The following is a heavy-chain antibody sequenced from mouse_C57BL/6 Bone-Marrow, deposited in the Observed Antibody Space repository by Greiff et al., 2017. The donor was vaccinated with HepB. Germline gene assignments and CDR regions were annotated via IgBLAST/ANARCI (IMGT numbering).Heavy chain of an antibody. D-gene: IGHD1-1*01. CDR3: ARWGYYGVEGDC. J-gene: IGHJ2*01. CDR1: GYTFTDYY. Sequence: EVQLQQSGPELVKPGASVKISCKASGYTFTDYYMNWVKQSHGKSLEWIGDINPNNGGTSYNQKFKGKATLTVDKSSSTAYMELRSLTSEDSAVYYCARWGYYGVEGDCWGQGTTLTVSS. V-gene: IGHV1-26*01. CDR2: INPNNGGT.